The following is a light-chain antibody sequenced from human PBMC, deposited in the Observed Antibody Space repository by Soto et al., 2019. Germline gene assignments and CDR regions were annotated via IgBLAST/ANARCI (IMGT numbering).Light chain of an antibody. CDR1: QSVKNF. CDR3: QQSNTSPNT. Sequence: DIQMTQSPSSLSASVGDRVTITCRASQSVKNFLNWYQQKPGKAPKLLVYAVSNLQSGVPSRFRVSVSGTDFTLTISSLQPEDFATYSCQQSNTSPNTFAQGTRLEIK. V-gene: IGKV1-39*01. CDR2: AVS. J-gene: IGKJ5*01.